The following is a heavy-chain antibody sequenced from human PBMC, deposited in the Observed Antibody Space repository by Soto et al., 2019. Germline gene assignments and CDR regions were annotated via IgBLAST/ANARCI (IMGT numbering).Heavy chain of an antibody. V-gene: IGHV3-30*04. J-gene: IGHJ6*01. D-gene: IGHD1-1*01. CDR1: GFSFNYYA. Sequence: QEQLVESGGGVVQPGRSLRLSCATSGFSFNYYAMHWVRQAPGKGLEWVAVISFNGSNIFYADSVKGRFSISRDNSKNTLLLQMNSLRVEDTAVYYCARATRCMPSNCSPHYGMDLWGQGTPVTVSS. CDR3: ARATRCMPSNCSPHYGMDL. CDR2: ISFNGSNI.